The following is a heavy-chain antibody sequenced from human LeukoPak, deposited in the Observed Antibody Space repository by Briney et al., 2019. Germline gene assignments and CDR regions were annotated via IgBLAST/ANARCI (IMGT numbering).Heavy chain of an antibody. D-gene: IGHD3-3*01. CDR1: GFTFSSYA. Sequence: GGSLRLSCAASGFTFSSYAMSWVRQAPGKGLDWVSAISGSGGSTYYADSVKGRFTISRDNSKNTLYLQMNSLRAEDTAVYYCAKVQAIFGVVIIPFDYWGQGTLVTVSS. J-gene: IGHJ4*02. V-gene: IGHV3-23*01. CDR3: AKVQAIFGVVIIPFDY. CDR2: ISGSGGST.